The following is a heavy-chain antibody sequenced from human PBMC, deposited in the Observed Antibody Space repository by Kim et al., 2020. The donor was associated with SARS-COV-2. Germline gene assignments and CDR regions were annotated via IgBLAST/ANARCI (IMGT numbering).Heavy chain of an antibody. V-gene: IGHV3-23*01. D-gene: IGHD6-25*01. CDR2: INGGGTNR. Sequence: GGSLRLSCAASGFTFSNYPMGWLRQAPGKGLEWVSSINGGGTNRYYADFVKGRFTTSRDNSKNTLYLQMNSLRTEDTAVYYCTNTLDSGGGGFYIWGQG. CDR1: GFTFSNYP. CDR3: TNTLDSGGGGFYI. J-gene: IGHJ3*02.